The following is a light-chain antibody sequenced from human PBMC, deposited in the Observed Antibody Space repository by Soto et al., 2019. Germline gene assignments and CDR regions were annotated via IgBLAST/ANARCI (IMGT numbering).Light chain of an antibody. J-gene: IGKJ1*01. CDR1: QSVSSSF. V-gene: IGKV3-20*01. CDR2: GAS. CDR3: HQYGSSPAT. Sequence: EIVLTQSPGTLSLSPGERATLSCRASQSVSSSFLAWYQQKPGQAPRRLIYGASSRATGIPDRFSGSGSGTDFPLTISRLEPEDFAVYYCHQYGSSPATFGQGTKVEIK.